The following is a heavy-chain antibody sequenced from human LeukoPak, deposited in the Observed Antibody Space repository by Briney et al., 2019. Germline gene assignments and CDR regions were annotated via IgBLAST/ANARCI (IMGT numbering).Heavy chain of an antibody. Sequence: PSETLSLTCSVSGGSISSSSYYWGWIRQPPGKGLEWIGSIYYSGSTYYNPSLKSRVTISVDTSKDQFSLKLSSVTAADTAVYHCASWYYDILTGYYTDYWGQGTLVTVSS. D-gene: IGHD3-9*01. CDR3: ASWYYDILTGYYTDY. J-gene: IGHJ4*02. CDR2: IYYSGST. CDR1: GGSISSSSYY. V-gene: IGHV4-39*01.